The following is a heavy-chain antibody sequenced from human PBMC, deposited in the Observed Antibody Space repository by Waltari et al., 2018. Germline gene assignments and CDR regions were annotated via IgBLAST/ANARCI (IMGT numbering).Heavy chain of an antibody. Sequence: EVQLLESGGGLVQPGGSLRLSCAASGFTFSSYAMSGVRQAPGKGLGWVSVIYSGGSSTYYADSVKGRFTSSRDNSKNTLYLQMNSLRAEDTAVYYCAKGSGRGYYYMDVWGKGTTVTVSS. CDR1: GFTFSSYA. CDR2: IYSGGSST. CDR3: AKGSGRGYYYMDV. D-gene: IGHD3-3*01. V-gene: IGHV3-23*03. J-gene: IGHJ6*03.